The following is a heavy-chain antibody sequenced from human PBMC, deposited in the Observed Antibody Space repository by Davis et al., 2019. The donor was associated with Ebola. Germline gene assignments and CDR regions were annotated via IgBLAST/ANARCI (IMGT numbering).Heavy chain of an antibody. J-gene: IGHJ4*02. CDR2: IYSGGST. CDR3: ATYYYDSSGYYSKPFDY. CDR1: GFTVSSNY. V-gene: IGHV3-53*05. Sequence: GESLKISCAASGFTVSSNYMSWVRQAPGKGLEWVSVIYSGGSTYYADSVKGRFTISRDNSKNTLYLQMNSLRAEDTAVYYCATYYYDSSGYYSKPFDYWGQGTLVTVSS. D-gene: IGHD3-22*01.